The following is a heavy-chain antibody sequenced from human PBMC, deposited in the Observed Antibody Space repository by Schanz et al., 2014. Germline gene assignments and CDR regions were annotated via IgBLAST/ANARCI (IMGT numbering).Heavy chain of an antibody. D-gene: IGHD1-26*01. CDR3: ARNRGSGGENWYFDL. J-gene: IGHJ2*01. V-gene: IGHV3-33*01. Sequence: QVQLVESGGGVVQPGRSLRLSCVASGFTFSSYDVFWVRQAPGKGLEWVAILWHDGSKKYYADSVKGRFTISRDNSKNALCLQMNSLRADDTAVYYCARNRGSGGENWYFDLWGRGTLVTVSS. CDR1: GFTFSSYD. CDR2: LWHDGSKK.